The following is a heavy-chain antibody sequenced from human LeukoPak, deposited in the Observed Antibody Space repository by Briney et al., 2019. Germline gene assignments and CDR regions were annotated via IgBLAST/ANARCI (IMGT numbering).Heavy chain of an antibody. V-gene: IGHV3-30*02. CDR2: IRYDGSNK. J-gene: IGHJ1*01. Sequence: HPGGSLRLSCAASGFTFSSYGMHWVRQAPGKGLEWVAFIRYDGSNKYYADSVKGRFTISRDNAKNSLYLQMNSLRAEDTAVYYCARVRDGYKAPFQHWGQGTLVTVSS. CDR3: ARVRDGYKAPFQH. D-gene: IGHD5-24*01. CDR1: GFTFSSYG.